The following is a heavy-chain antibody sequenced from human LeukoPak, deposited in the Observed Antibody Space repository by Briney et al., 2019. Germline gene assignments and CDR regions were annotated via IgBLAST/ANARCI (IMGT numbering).Heavy chain of an antibody. CDR2: ISSSGSTI. Sequence: GGSLRLSCAASGFTFSDYYMSWIRQAPGKGLEWVSYISSSGSTIYYADSVKGRFTISRDNAKNSLYLQMNSLRAEDTAVYYCARVVHYDSSGYYYGLDYFDYWGQGTLVTVSS. CDR3: ARVVHYDSSGYYYGLDYFDY. V-gene: IGHV3-11*01. D-gene: IGHD3-22*01. CDR1: GFTFSDYY. J-gene: IGHJ4*02.